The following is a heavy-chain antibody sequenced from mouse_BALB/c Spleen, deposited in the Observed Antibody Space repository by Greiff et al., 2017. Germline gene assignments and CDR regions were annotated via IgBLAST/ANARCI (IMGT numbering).Heavy chain of an antibody. Sequence: QVTLKESGPGILQPSQTLSLTCSFSGFSLSTSGMGVGWIRQPSGKGLEWLAHIWWDDDKRYNPALKSRLTISKDTSSNQVFLKIASVDTADTATYYCARIFPDYDWYFDVWGAGTTVTVSS. CDR1: GFSLSTSGMG. J-gene: IGHJ1*01. V-gene: IGHV8-8*01. CDR3: ARIFPDYDWYFDV. D-gene: IGHD1-1*02. CDR2: IWWDDDK.